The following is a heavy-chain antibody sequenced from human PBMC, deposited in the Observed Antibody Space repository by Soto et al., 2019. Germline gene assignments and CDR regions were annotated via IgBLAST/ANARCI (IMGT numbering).Heavy chain of an antibody. CDR2: IHYSGRT. D-gene: IGHD1-26*01. CDR3: VRVRVGIGHHFDS. Sequence: SETLSLTCSVSNGSIRGFYWTWIRQPPAKILEWIGYIHYSGRTDYNPSLTSRATMSVDTSKNQFSLNLKSITAADTAVYSCVRVRVGIGHHFDSWGRGTLVTVSS. V-gene: IGHV4-59*12. J-gene: IGHJ4*02. CDR1: NGSIRGFY.